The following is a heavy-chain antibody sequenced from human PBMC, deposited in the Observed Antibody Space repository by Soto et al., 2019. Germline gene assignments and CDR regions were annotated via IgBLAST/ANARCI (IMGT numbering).Heavy chain of an antibody. D-gene: IGHD2-21*01. J-gene: IGHJ4*02. Sequence: PSETLSLTCAVSGYSISSGYYWGWIRQPPGKGLEWIGSIYHSGSTYYNPSLKSRVTISVDTSKNQFSLKLSSVTAADTAVYYCASVVVNAIRGRYYFDYWGQGTLVTVSS. CDR1: GYSISSGYY. CDR2: IYHSGST. V-gene: IGHV4-38-2*01. CDR3: ASVVVNAIRGRYYFDY.